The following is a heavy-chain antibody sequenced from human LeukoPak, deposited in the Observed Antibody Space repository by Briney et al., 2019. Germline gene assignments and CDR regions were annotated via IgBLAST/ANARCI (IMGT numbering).Heavy chain of an antibody. Sequence: GGSLRLSCAAPGFTFSTYAMSWVRQTPGKGLEWVAAISGSNPGTYHASSVRGRFTISRDNSKNTLHLQMNGLRAEDAAIYYCAREEYSSGWYLDYWGQGTLVTVSS. J-gene: IGHJ4*02. CDR2: ISGSNPGT. D-gene: IGHD6-19*01. V-gene: IGHV3-23*01. CDR3: AREEYSSGWYLDY. CDR1: GFTFSTYA.